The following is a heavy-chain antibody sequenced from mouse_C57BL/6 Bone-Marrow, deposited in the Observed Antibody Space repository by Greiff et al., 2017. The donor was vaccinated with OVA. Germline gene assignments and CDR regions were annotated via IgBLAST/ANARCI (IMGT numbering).Heavy chain of an antibody. J-gene: IGHJ4*01. D-gene: IGHD1-2*01. CDR2: IDPSDSYT. V-gene: IGHV1-69*01. CDR1: GYTFTSYW. Sequence: VQLQQPGAELVMPGASVKLSCKASGYTFTSYWMHWVKQRPGQGLEWIGEIDPSDSYTNYNQKFKGKSTLTVDKSSSTASMQLSSLTSEASAVNDCARGPLLKYGMDYWGRGTSVTVSS. CDR3: ARGPLLKYGMDY.